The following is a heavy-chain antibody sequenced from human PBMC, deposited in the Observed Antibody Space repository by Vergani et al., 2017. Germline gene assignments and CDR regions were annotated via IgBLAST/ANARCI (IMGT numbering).Heavy chain of an antibody. CDR3: AAGVWFGELDV. J-gene: IGHJ6*02. CDR1: GFTFSSYS. Sequence: EVQLVESGGGLVKPGGSLRLSCAASGFTFSSYSMNWVRQAPGKGLEWVSSISSSSSYIYYADSVKGRFTISRDNAKNSLYLLMNSLRAEDTAVYYCAAGVWFGELDVWGQGTTVTVSS. V-gene: IGHV3-21*01. CDR2: ISSSSSYI. D-gene: IGHD3-10*01.